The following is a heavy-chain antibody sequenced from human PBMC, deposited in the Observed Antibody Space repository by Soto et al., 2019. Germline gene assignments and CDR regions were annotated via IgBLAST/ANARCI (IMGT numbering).Heavy chain of an antibody. J-gene: IGHJ4*01. D-gene: IGHD3-10*01. CDR3: ARGLYYYESGSPSCSTAV. CDR1: GFTFTSYG. V-gene: IGHV1-18*04. CDR2: ISAYNGNT. Sequence: ASVKVSCKASGFTFTSYGIKWVRQAPGQGLEWMGWISAYNGNTNYAQKFQDRVTMTTDTSTNPAYMELRSLRPDDTAVYYCARGLYYYESGSPSCSTAVWGHGTLVTVSS.